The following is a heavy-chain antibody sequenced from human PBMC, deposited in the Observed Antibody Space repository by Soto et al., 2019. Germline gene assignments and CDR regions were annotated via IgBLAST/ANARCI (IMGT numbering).Heavy chain of an antibody. Sequence: ASVKVSCKPSRYPFTDLYIHWVRQAPGLGLEWMGWIDPRSGASRKTQRFQGRFTMTRDTSTNTVYMELSSLRSDDTAVYSCARDNYGTLDYWGQGTLVTVCS. CDR3: ARDNYGTLDY. CDR1: RYPFTDLY. D-gene: IGHD3-10*01. CDR2: IDPRSGAS. V-gene: IGHV1-2*02. J-gene: IGHJ4*02.